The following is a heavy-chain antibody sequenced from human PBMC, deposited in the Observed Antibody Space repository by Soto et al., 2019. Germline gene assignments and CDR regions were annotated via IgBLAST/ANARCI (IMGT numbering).Heavy chain of an antibody. Sequence: SETLSLTCSVSGGSIGSYYWSWIRQPPGKGLEWIGYIYYSGSTNYNPSLKSRVTISVDTSKNQFSLKLSSVTAADTAVYYCARSDGRYWGQGTLVTVSS. CDR2: IYYSGST. CDR3: ARSDGRY. CDR1: GGSIGSYY. J-gene: IGHJ4*02. V-gene: IGHV4-59*01.